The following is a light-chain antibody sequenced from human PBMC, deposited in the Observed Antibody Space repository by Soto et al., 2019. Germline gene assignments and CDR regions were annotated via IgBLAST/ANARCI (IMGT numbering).Light chain of an antibody. CDR3: QQRSNWRIT. CDR1: QSVSSS. Sequence: EIVLTQSPATLSLSPGERATLSCRASQSVSSSLAWYQQKPGQAPRLLISDTSNRATGIPARFSGSGSGTDFTLTSSSLEPEAFAVYYCQQRSNWRITFGQGTRLEIK. J-gene: IGKJ5*01. CDR2: DTS. V-gene: IGKV3-11*01.